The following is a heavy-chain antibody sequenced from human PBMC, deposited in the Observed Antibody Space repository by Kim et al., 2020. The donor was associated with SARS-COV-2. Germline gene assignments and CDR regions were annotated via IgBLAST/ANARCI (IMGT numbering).Heavy chain of an antibody. J-gene: IGHJ5*02. V-gene: IGHV3-23*01. CDR2: ISGSGGST. CDR1: GFTFSSYA. D-gene: IGHD3-10*01. CDR3: AKLPTYYYGSGSYGEASSMYNWFDP. Sequence: GGSLRLSCAASGFTFSSYAMSWVRQAPGKGLEWVSAISGSGGSTYYADSVKGRFTISRDNSKNTLYLQMNSLRAEDTAVYYCAKLPTYYYGSGSYGEASSMYNWFDPWGQGTLVTVSS.